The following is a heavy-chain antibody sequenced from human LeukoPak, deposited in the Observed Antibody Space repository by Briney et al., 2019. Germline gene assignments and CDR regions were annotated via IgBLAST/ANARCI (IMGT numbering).Heavy chain of an antibody. D-gene: IGHD6-19*01. J-gene: IGHJ4*02. CDR2: INHSGST. CDR1: GGSFSGYY. Sequence: SETLSLTCAVYGGSFSGYYWSWIRQPPGKGLEWIGEINHSGSTNYNPSLKSRVTISVDRSKNQFSLKLSSVTAADTAVYYCARGPSIAVAGRFDYWGQGALVTVSS. V-gene: IGHV4-34*01. CDR3: ARGPSIAVAGRFDY.